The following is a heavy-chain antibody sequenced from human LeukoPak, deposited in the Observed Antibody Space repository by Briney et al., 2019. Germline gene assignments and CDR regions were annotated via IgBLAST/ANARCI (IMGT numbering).Heavy chain of an antibody. CDR3: ARDLRAWDSGYVFDY. V-gene: IGHV3-11*04. Sequence: GGSLRLSCAASGFTFSDYYMSWIRQAPGKGLEWVSYISSSGSTIYYADSVKGRFTISRDNAKNSLYLQMNSLRAEDTAVYYCARDLRAWDSGYVFDYWGQGTLVTVSS. J-gene: IGHJ4*02. D-gene: IGHD5-12*01. CDR2: ISSSGSTI. CDR1: GFTFSDYY.